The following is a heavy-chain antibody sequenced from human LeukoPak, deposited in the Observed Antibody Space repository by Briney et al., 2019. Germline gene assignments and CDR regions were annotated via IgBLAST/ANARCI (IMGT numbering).Heavy chain of an antibody. J-gene: IGHJ6*02. Sequence: GGSLRLSCAASGFTVSSNYMSWVRHTPGKGLEWVSLIYSGGSTYYADSVKGRFTISRDNSKSTLYLQMNSLRAEDTAVYYCASRDKGYYYGMDVWGQGTTVTVSS. CDR3: ASRDKGYYYGMDV. CDR2: IYSGGST. D-gene: IGHD5-24*01. CDR1: GFTVSSNY. V-gene: IGHV3-66*01.